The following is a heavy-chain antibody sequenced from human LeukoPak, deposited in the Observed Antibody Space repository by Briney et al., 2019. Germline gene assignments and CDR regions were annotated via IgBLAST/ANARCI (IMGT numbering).Heavy chain of an antibody. CDR1: GFTFSSYE. D-gene: IGHD5-18*01. V-gene: IGHV3-48*03. Sequence: PGGSLRLSCAASGFTFSSYEMNWVRQAPGKGLEWVSYISSSGSTIYYADSVKGRFTISRDNAKNSLYLQMNSLRAEDTAVYYCARLVSGYSYGHDAFDIWGQGTMVTVSS. J-gene: IGHJ3*02. CDR3: ARLVSGYSYGHDAFDI. CDR2: ISSSGSTI.